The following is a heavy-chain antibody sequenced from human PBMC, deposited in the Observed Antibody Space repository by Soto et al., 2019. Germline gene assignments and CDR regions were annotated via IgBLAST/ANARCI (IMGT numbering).Heavy chain of an antibody. V-gene: IGHV5-51*01. CDR1: GYSFTSHW. D-gene: IGHD6-13*01. Sequence: PGESLKISFKGSGYSFTSHWIGWVRQMSGKGLEWMGTIYPDDSDTRYSPSFQGQVTISADKSISTAYLQWSSLKASDTAMYYCARHMEAAAGQFYYYYGMDVWGQGTTVTVSS. CDR3: ARHMEAAAGQFYYYYGMDV. CDR2: IYPDDSDT. J-gene: IGHJ6*02.